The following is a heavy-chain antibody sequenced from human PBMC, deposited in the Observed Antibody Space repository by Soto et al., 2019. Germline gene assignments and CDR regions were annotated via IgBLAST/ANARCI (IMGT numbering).Heavy chain of an antibody. CDR2: ISYDGSNK. Sequence: QVQLVESGGGVVQPGRSLRLSCAASGFTFSGYAMHWVRQAPGKGLEWVALISYDGSNKYYAASVKGRFTISIDSSKNTMYLQMNSLRAEDTAVFYCARGSGGYSYYGVDVWGQGTTVTVSS. V-gene: IGHV3-30-3*01. J-gene: IGHJ6*02. CDR1: GFTFSGYA. D-gene: IGHD3-16*01. CDR3: ARGSGGYSYYGVDV.